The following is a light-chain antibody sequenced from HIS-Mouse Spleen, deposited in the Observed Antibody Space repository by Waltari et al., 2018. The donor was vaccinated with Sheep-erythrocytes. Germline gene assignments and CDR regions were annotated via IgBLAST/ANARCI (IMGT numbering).Light chain of an antibody. CDR1: ALPKKY. CDR2: EDS. J-gene: IGLJ1*01. Sequence: SYELTQPPSVSVSPGQTARITCSGAALPKKYAYWYQQKSGQAPVLVIYEDSKRPSGIPERFSGSSSGTMATLTISGAQVEYEADYYCYSTDSSGNRDVFGTGTKVTVL. CDR3: YSTDSSGNRDV. V-gene: IGLV3-10*01.